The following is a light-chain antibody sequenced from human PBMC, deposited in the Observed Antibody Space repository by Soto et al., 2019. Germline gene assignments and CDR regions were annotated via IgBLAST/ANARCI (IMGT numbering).Light chain of an antibody. CDR2: DVS. CDR1: SSDVGGYNY. V-gene: IGLV2-14*03. Sequence: QSVLTQPASVSGSPGQSITISCTGTSSDVGGYNYVSWYQQHPGKAPKLMISDVSNRPSGVSNRFSGSKSGNTASLTISGLQAEDEADYYCSSYTSSSTLPYVFGTGTQLTVL. J-gene: IGLJ1*01. CDR3: SSYTSSSTLPYV.